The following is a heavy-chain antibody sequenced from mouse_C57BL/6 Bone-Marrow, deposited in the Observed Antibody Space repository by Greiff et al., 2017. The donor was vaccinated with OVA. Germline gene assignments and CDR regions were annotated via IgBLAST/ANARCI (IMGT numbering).Heavy chain of an antibody. V-gene: IGHV1-4*01. D-gene: IGHD2-2*01. CDR1: GYTFTSYT. CDR3: ARSWLYYFDY. J-gene: IGHJ2*01. Sequence: VQRVESGAELARPGASVKMSCKASGYTFTSYTMHWVKQRPGQGLEWIGYINPSSGYTKYNQKFKDKATLTADKSSSTAYMQLSSLTSEDSAVYYCARSWLYYFDYWGQGTTLTVSS. CDR2: INPSSGYT.